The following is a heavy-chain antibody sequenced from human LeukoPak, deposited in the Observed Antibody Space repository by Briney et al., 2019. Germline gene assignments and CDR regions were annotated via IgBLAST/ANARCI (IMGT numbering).Heavy chain of an antibody. CDR1: GFTFDGYA. J-gene: IGHJ3*02. D-gene: IGHD4-11*01. Sequence: GGSLRLSCAASGFTFDGYAMHWVRQAPGKGLEWVSLISWDGGSTYYADSVKSRFTISRDNSKNSLYLQMNSLRAEDTALYYCAKTFSSTVTYDAFDIWGQGTMVTVSS. CDR3: AKTFSSTVTYDAFDI. V-gene: IGHV3-43D*03. CDR2: ISWDGGST.